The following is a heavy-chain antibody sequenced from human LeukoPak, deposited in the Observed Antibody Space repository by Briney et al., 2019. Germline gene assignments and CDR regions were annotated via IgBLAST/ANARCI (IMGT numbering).Heavy chain of an antibody. CDR1: GGSISSGGYY. CDR2: IYHSGST. CDR3: ARAGMAIETAGTIHNWFDP. V-gene: IGHV4-30-2*01. Sequence: SETLSLTCTVSGGSISSGGYYWSWIRQPPGKGLEWIGYIYHSGSTYYNPSLKSRVTISVDTSKNQFSLKVSSVTAADTAVYYCARAGMAIETAGTIHNWFDPWGQGTQVTVSS. D-gene: IGHD6-13*01. J-gene: IGHJ5*02.